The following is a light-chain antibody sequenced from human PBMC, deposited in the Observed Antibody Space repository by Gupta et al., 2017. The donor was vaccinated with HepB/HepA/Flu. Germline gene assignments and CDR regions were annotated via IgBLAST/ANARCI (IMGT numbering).Light chain of an antibody. CDR2: EVY. Sequence: GSPGQSVTISCTGTISDIGVYKYVSWYQQYPGKAPRLIIYEVYKRPSGVPDRFSGSKSGNTASLTVSGLQPEDEADYYCSSHADSIYVLFGGGTKLTVL. CDR3: SSHADSIYVL. CDR1: ISDIGVYKY. V-gene: IGLV2-8*01. J-gene: IGLJ2*01.